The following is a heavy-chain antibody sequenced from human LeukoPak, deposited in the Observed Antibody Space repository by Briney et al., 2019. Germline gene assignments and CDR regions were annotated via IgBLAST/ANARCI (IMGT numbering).Heavy chain of an antibody. CDR2: IIPIFGTA. Sequence: GASVKVSCKASGGTFSSCAISWVRQAPGQGLEWMGGIIPIFGTANYAQKFQGRVTITTDESTSTAYMELSSLRSEDTAVYYCATAISSTSCYTCWFDPWGQGTLVTVSS. CDR3: ATAISSTSCYTCWFDP. CDR1: GGTFSSCA. V-gene: IGHV1-69*05. J-gene: IGHJ5*02. D-gene: IGHD2-2*02.